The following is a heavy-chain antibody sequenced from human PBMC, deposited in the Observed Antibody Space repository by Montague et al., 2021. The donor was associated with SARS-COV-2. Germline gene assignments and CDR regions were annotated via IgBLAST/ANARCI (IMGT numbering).Heavy chain of an antibody. CDR2: IYYTGST. J-gene: IGHJ3*02. CDR3: ARDSWYYDSSGYSYAAFDI. CDR1: GGSISSGGYY. Sequence: TLSLTCTVSGGSISSGGYYWSWIRQPPGKGLEWIGYIYYTGSTHYNPSLKSRVTISKETSKNHFSLNLSSVTAADSAVYYCARDSWYYDSSGYSYAAFDIWGQGTKVTVSS. V-gene: IGHV4-31*03. D-gene: IGHD3-22*01.